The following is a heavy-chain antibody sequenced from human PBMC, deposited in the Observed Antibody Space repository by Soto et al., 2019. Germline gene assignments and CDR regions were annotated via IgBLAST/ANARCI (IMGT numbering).Heavy chain of an antibody. D-gene: IGHD3-16*01. V-gene: IGHV1-3*01. CDR2: INAGNGNT. J-gene: IGHJ6*02. CDR1: GYTFTSYA. Sequence: ASVKVSCKASGYTFTSYAMHWVRQAPGQRLEWMGWINAGNGNTKYSQKFQGRVTITRDTSASTAYMELSSLRSEDTAVYYCARGRGEDWGIYYYYYGMDVWGQGTTVTVSS. CDR3: ARGRGEDWGIYYYYYGMDV.